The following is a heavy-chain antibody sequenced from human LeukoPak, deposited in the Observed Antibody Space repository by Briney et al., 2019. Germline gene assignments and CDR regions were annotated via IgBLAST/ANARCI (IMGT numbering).Heavy chain of an antibody. J-gene: IGHJ4*02. CDR3: AIQWDCSSTSCLLDY. Sequence: GGSLRLSCAASGFTFSSYGMHWVRQAPGKGLEWVAVISYDGSNKYYADSVKGRFTISRDNSKNTLYLQMNSLRAEDTAVYYCAIQWDCSSTSCLLDYWGQGTLVTVSS. D-gene: IGHD2-2*01. CDR1: GFTFSSYG. CDR2: ISYDGSNK. V-gene: IGHV3-30*03.